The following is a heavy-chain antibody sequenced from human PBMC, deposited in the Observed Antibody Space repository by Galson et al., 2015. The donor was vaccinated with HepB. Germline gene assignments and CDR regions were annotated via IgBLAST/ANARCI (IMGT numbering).Heavy chain of an antibody. Sequence: SLRLSCAASGFTFSSYSMNWVRQAPGKGLEWVSSISSSSSYIYYADSVKGRFTISRDNAKNSLYLQMNSLRAEDTAVYYCAPTPDMGIAVAGPWIDYWGQGTLVTVSS. V-gene: IGHV3-21*01. J-gene: IGHJ4*02. D-gene: IGHD6-19*01. CDR3: APTPDMGIAVAGPWIDY. CDR2: ISSSSSYI. CDR1: GFTFSSYS.